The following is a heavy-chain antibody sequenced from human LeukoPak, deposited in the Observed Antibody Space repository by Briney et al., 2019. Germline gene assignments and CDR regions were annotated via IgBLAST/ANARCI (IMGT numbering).Heavy chain of an antibody. Sequence: PGGCLRLSCAASGFTVSSNYMCWVRQAPGKGLEWVSVIYSGGSTYYADSVKGRFTISRDKSKNTLYLQMNSLRAEDTAVYYCANMEDYWGQGTLVTVSS. D-gene: IGHD3-10*01. CDR3: ANMEDY. J-gene: IGHJ4*02. CDR2: IYSGGST. V-gene: IGHV3-66*01. CDR1: GFTVSSNY.